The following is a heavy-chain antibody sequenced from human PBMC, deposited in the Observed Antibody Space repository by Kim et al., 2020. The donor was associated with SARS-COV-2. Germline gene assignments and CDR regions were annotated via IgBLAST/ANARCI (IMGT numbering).Heavy chain of an antibody. V-gene: IGHV3-66*01. CDR3: ARLGEYYYDSSGYLYYFDY. Sequence: GGSLRLSCAASGFTVSSNYMSWVRQAPGKGLEWVSVIYSGGSTYYADSVKGRFTISRDNSKNTLYLQMNSLRAEDTAVYYCARLGEYYYDSSGYLYYFDYWGQGTLVTVSS. J-gene: IGHJ4*02. D-gene: IGHD3-22*01. CDR2: IYSGGST. CDR1: GFTVSSNY.